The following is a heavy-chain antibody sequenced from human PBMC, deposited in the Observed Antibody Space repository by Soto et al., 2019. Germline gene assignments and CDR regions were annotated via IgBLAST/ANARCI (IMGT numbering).Heavy chain of an antibody. Sequence: QVHLVQSGVEVKKPGASVKVSCKASGFTFSSHGFSWVRQAPGQGLEWMGWISSYNGERNFAQKFHGRVTMPTGTSTSTASMERRGLRSADTAVYYCTSSGQYDGLTGYVSFYYGIDVSGQGTMGTVSS. CDR3: TSSGQYDGLTGYVSFYYGIDV. V-gene: IGHV1-18*01. CDR1: GFTFSSHG. J-gene: IGHJ6*02. CDR2: ISSYNGER. D-gene: IGHD3-9*01.